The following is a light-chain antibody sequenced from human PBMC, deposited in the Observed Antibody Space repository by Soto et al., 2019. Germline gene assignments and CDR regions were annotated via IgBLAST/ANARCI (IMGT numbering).Light chain of an antibody. V-gene: IGKV3-15*01. CDR1: QSVSNN. J-gene: IGKJ1*01. Sequence: DIDMTQSPSTLSLSAGYRATLSCRASQSVSNNYLAWYQQKPGQAPRLLIHGATTRATGIPARFSGSGSGTEFTLTIISLQSEDFAVYYCQQYNNWPHTFGQGTKVDIK. CDR2: GAT. CDR3: QQYNNWPHT.